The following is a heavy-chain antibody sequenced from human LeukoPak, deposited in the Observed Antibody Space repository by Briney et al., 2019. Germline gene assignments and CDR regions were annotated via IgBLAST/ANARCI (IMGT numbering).Heavy chain of an antibody. J-gene: IGHJ5*02. V-gene: IGHV4-61*02. D-gene: IGHD3-10*01. CDR1: GGSISSGSYY. Sequence: SETLSLTCTVSGGSISSGSYYWNWIRQPAGKGLEWIGRIYTSGSTNYNPSLKSRVTISVDTSKNQFSLRLSSVTAADTAVYYCAREGLNMVRGVIPKEAWGWFDPWGQGTLVTVSS. CDR3: AREGLNMVRGVIPKEAWGWFDP. CDR2: IYTSGST.